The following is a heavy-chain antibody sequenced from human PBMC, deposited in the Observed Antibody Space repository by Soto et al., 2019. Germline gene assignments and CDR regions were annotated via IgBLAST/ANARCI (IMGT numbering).Heavy chain of an antibody. V-gene: IGHV1-18*01. CDR1: GYTFTSYG. J-gene: IGHJ6*02. CDR2: ISAYNGNT. CDR3: ARDLYAYDYVWGSYLPGYYCYGMDV. Sequence: ASVKVSCKASGYTFTSYGISWVRQAPGQGLEWMGWISAYNGNTNYAQKLQGRVTMTTDTSTSTAYMELRSLRSDDTAVYYCARDLYAYDYVWGSYLPGYYCYGMDVWGQGTTVTVSS. D-gene: IGHD3-16*02.